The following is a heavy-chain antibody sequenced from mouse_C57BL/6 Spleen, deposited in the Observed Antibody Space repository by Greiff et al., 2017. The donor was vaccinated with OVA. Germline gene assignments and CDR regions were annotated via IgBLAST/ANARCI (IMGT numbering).Heavy chain of an antibody. CDR3: ARRGLYYDYDGFAY. CDR1: GYTFTDYN. CDR2: INPNNGGT. Sequence: EVQLQQSGPELVKPGASVKMSCKASGYTFTDYNVHWVKQSHGKSLEWIGYINPNNGGTSYNQKFKGKATLTVNQSSSTAYMELRSLTSEDSAVYYCARRGLYYDYDGFAYWGQGTLVTVSA. J-gene: IGHJ3*01. D-gene: IGHD2-4*01. V-gene: IGHV1-22*01.